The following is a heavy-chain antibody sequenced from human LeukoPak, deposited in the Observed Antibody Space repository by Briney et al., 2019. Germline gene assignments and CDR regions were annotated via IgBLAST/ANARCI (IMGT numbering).Heavy chain of an antibody. Sequence: PSETLSLTCTVSGGSISSGGYYWNWIRQHPGKGLEWIGYIYYSGSTYYNPSLKSRVTISVDTSKSQFSLKLSSVTAADTAVYYCARGRGSIAAAGLRYYFDYWGQGTLVTVSS. CDR1: GGSISSGGYY. CDR2: IYYSGST. CDR3: ARGRGSIAAAGLRYYFDY. J-gene: IGHJ4*02. D-gene: IGHD6-13*01. V-gene: IGHV4-31*03.